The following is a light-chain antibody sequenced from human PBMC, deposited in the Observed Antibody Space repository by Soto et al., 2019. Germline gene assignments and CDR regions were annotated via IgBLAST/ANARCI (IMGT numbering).Light chain of an antibody. CDR2: AAS. CDR3: KNYGTVWFT. CDR1: QSVGSSY. Sequence: EIVLTQSPGTLSLSPGERVTLSCRASQSVGSSYLAWYQQKPGQSPRLLIYAASTRATGIPDRFSGSGSGTAFTLPITRLDPEVLTVYYCKNYGTVWFTFGGGTKVEIK. V-gene: IGKV3-20*01. J-gene: IGKJ4*01.